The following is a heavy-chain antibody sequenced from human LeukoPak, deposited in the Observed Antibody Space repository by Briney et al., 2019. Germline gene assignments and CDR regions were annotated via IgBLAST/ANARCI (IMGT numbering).Heavy chain of an antibody. Sequence: ASVKVSCKASGGTFSSYAISWVRQAPGQGLEWMGRIIPILGIANYAQKFQGRVTITADKSTSTAYMELSSLRSEDTAVYYCARVYTRFGELAYYWGQGTLVTVSS. V-gene: IGHV1-69*04. J-gene: IGHJ4*02. CDR2: IIPILGIA. CDR3: ARVYTRFGELAYY. D-gene: IGHD3-10*01. CDR1: GGTFSSYA.